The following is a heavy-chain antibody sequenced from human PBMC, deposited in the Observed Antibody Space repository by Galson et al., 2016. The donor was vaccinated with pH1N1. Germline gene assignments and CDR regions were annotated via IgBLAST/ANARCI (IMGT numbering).Heavy chain of an antibody. CDR1: GFIFSNFA. V-gene: IGHV3-23*01. CDR3: VKYDSSGYYYGRLAN. J-gene: IGHJ4*02. D-gene: IGHD3-22*01. CDR2: ISGGGGST. Sequence: SLRLSCAASGFIFSNFAISWVRQAPGKGLEWISAISGGGGSTYYADSVKGRVTISRDNAKSTLSLQMESLSADDTAVYYCVKYDSSGYYYGRLANWGQGTLVTVSS.